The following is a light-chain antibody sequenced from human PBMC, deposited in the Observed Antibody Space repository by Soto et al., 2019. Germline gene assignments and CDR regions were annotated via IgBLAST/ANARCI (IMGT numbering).Light chain of an antibody. CDR1: QSVNSY. CDR2: DAS. CDR3: QHRSNWPLT. Sequence: EIVLTQSPATLSLSLGEGATLSCRASQSVNSYVVWYQQKPGQAPRLLIYDASNRATGIPARFSGSGSGTDFTLTISSLEPEDFAVYYCQHRSNWPLTFGGVTKVEIK. V-gene: IGKV3-11*01. J-gene: IGKJ4*01.